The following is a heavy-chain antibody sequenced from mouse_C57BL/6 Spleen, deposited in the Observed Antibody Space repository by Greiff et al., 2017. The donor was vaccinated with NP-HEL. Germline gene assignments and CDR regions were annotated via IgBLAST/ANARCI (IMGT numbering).Heavy chain of an antibody. Sequence: QVQLQQPGAELVKPGASVKLSCKASGYTFTSYWMQWVKQRPGQGLEWIGEIDPSDSYTNYNQKFKGKATLTVDTSSSTAYMQLSSLTSEDSAVYYCARNEKGPFDYWGQGTTLTVSS. CDR2: IDPSDSYT. CDR1: GYTFTSYW. J-gene: IGHJ2*01. D-gene: IGHD3-3*01. V-gene: IGHV1-50*01. CDR3: ARNEKGPFDY.